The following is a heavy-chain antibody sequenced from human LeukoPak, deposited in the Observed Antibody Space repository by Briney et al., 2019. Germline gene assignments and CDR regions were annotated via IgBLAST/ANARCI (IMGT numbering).Heavy chain of an antibody. CDR3: ARGGVGAEARGSDYYFDY. CDR1: GGSISSYY. D-gene: IGHD6-13*01. Sequence: SETLSLTCTISGGSISSYYWSWIRQPPGKGLEWIGYIHYSGSTNYNPSLKSRVTISVDTSKNQFSLNLSSVTAADTAVYYCARGGVGAEARGSDYYFDYWGQGPLVTVSS. CDR2: IHYSGST. V-gene: IGHV4-59*01. J-gene: IGHJ4*02.